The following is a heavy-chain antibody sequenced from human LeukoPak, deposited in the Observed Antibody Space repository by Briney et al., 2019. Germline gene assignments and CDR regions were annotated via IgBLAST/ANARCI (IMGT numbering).Heavy chain of an antibody. V-gene: IGHV1-2*06. CDR3: ARPYCGGDCNFDY. CDR1: GYTFTGYY. Sequence: ASVKVSCKASGYTFTGYYMHWVRQAPGQGLEWMGRINPNSGGTNYAQKFQGRVTMTRDKSSSTAYMELSRLRSDDTAVYYCARPYCGGDCNFDYWGQGPLVTVSS. J-gene: IGHJ4*02. D-gene: IGHD2-21*02. CDR2: INPNSGGT.